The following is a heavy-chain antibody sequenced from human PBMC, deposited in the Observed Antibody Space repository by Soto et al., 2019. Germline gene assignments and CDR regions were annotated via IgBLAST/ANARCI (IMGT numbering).Heavy chain of an antibody. CDR3: ARGRYYYDSSGYHGPFDY. CDR1: GFTVSSYY. D-gene: IGHD3-22*01. Sequence: EVQLVETGGGLIQPGGSLRVSCAASGFTVSSYYMSWVRQAPGKGLEWVSVIYSGGSTYYADSVKGRFTVSRDNSKNMLSLQMNNLRAEDTAVYYCARGRYYYDSSGYHGPFDYWGQGTLVTVSS. J-gene: IGHJ4*02. CDR2: IYSGGST. V-gene: IGHV3-53*02.